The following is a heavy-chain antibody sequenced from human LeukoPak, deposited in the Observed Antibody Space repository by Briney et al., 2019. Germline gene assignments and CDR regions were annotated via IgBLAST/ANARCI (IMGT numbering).Heavy chain of an antibody. Sequence: ASVKVSCKVSGYTLTESSMHWVRQAPGKGLEWMGGFDPEDGETTYAQKFQGRATMTEDTSTDTAYMELSSLRSEDTAVYYCATLHGDYEYSFDPWGQGVLVTVSS. CDR1: GYTLTESS. CDR3: ATLHGDYEYSFDP. V-gene: IGHV1-24*01. J-gene: IGHJ5*02. D-gene: IGHD4-17*01. CDR2: FDPEDGET.